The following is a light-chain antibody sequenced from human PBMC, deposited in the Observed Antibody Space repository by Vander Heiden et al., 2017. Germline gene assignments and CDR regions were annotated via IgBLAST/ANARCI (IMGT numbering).Light chain of an antibody. CDR3: QQSYSTPYT. CDR2: GAS. CDR1: QNIDTY. J-gene: IGKJ2*01. Sequence: DIQMTQSPSSLSASLGDRVTITCRTSQNIDTYLNWYPQKPGKAPKLLMYGASSLQSGVPSRFSGSGSGTDFTLTINSLQPEDFATYYCQQSYSTPYTFGQGTKLEIK. V-gene: IGKV1-39*01.